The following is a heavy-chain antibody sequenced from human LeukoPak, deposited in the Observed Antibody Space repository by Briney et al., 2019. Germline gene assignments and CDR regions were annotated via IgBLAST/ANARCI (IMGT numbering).Heavy chain of an antibody. V-gene: IGHV3-30-3*01. CDR2: ISYDGSNK. Sequence: GGSLRLSCAASGFTFSSYAMHWVRQAPGKGLEWVAVISYDGSNKYYADSVKGRFTISRDNAKNTVYLQMNSLRTEDTAVYYCARGLPNYYGMDVWGQGTTVTVSS. CDR3: ARGLPNYYGMDV. J-gene: IGHJ6*02. CDR1: GFTFSSYA.